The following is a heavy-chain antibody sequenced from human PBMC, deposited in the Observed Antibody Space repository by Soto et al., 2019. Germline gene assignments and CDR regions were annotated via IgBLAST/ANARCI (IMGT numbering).Heavy chain of an antibody. CDR3: ARGPRGMIDY. J-gene: IGHJ4*02. CDR1: GYTFNSYD. V-gene: IGHV1-8*01. CDR2: MNPNSGNT. Sequence: QVQLVQSGAEVKEPGASVKVSCKASGYTFNSYDFNWVRQATGQRLEWMGWMNPNSGNTAYVQRFQGRVTMTRDTSISTVYMELNSLTSEDTAVYYCARGPRGMIDYWGQGTLVTVCS.